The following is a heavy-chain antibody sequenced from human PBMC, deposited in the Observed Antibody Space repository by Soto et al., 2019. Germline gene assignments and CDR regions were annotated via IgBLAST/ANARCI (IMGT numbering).Heavy chain of an antibody. Sequence: PSETLSLTCAVYGGSFSGYYWSWIRQPPGKGLEWIGEINHSGSTNYNPSLKSRVTISVDTSKNQFSLKLSSVTAADTAVYYCARGWFAIWFDPWGQGTLVTVSS. CDR3: ARGWFAIWFDP. J-gene: IGHJ5*02. D-gene: IGHD3-10*01. CDR1: GGSFSGYY. V-gene: IGHV4-34*01. CDR2: INHSGST.